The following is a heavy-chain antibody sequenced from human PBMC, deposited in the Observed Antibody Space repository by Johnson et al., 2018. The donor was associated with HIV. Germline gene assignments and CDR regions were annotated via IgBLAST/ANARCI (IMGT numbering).Heavy chain of an antibody. J-gene: IGHJ3*02. CDR2: MWYDGSNK. D-gene: IGHD2-15*01. CDR3: ATRYYHPYSKEIAAFDI. CDR1: GFTISNYG. Sequence: QVQLVESGGGVVQPGRSLRLSCVASGFTISNYGMHWVRQAPGKGLEWVAVMWYDGSNKYYADYVKGRFISSRDNSKNTLDLQMNSLRAEDTAVYYCATRYYHPYSKEIAAFDIWGQGTVVTVSS. V-gene: IGHV3-33*01.